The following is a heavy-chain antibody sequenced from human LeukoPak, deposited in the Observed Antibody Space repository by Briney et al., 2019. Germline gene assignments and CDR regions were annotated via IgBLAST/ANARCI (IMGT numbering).Heavy chain of an antibody. J-gene: IGHJ4*02. CDR2: ISAYNGNT. D-gene: IGHD4-17*01. V-gene: IGHV1-18*01. Sequence: ASVKVSCKASGGTFSSYGISWVRQAPGQGLEWMGWISAYNGNTNYAQKLQGRVTMTTDTSTSTAYMELRSLRSDDTAVYYCARGPNSYGDYGRLNYWGQGTLVTVSS. CDR1: GGTFSSYG. CDR3: ARGPNSYGDYGRLNY.